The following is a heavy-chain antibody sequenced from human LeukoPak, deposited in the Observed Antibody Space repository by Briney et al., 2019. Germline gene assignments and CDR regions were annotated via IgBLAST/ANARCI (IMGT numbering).Heavy chain of an antibody. V-gene: IGHV3-7*01. D-gene: IGHD6-13*01. CDR3: AREIAAAGDYFDY. CDR2: IKQDGSEK. J-gene: IGHJ4*02. Sequence: PGGSLRLSCAASGFTFSSYWMSWVRQAPGKGLEWVANIKQDGSEKYYVDSVKGRFTISRDNAKNSLYLQMNSLRAEDTAVYYCAREIAAAGDYFDYWGQGTLVTVSS. CDR1: GFTFSSYW.